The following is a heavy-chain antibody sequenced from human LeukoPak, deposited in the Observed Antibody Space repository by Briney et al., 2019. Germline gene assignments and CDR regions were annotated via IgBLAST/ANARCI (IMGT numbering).Heavy chain of an antibody. Sequence: GASVKVSCKASGYTFTSYYMHWVRQAPGQGLEWMGIINPSGGSTSYAQKFQGRVTMTRDTSTSTVYMELSSLRSKDTAVYYCARGAAAGTGGYYYYMDVWGKGTTVTVSS. D-gene: IGHD6-13*01. J-gene: IGHJ6*03. CDR1: GYTFTSYY. CDR2: INPSGGST. CDR3: ARGAAAGTGGYYYYMDV. V-gene: IGHV1-46*01.